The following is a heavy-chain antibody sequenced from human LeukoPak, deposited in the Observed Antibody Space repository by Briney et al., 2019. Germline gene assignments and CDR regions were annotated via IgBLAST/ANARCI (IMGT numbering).Heavy chain of an antibody. V-gene: IGHV3-64*01. CDR2: ISSNGGST. CDR3: ARGAMDVVGATDYYYYGMDV. D-gene: IGHD1-26*01. CDR1: GFTFSSYG. Sequence: PGGSLRLSCVVSGFTFSSYGMHWVRQAPGKGLEYVSGISSNGGSTYYANSVKGRFTISRDNSKNTLYLQMGSLRAEDMAVYYCARGAMDVVGATDYYYYGMDVWGQGTTVTVSS. J-gene: IGHJ6*02.